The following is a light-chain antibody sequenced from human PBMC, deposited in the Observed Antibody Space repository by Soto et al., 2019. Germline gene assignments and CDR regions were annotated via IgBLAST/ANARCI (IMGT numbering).Light chain of an antibody. J-gene: IGKJ4*01. CDR1: KSIRTN. V-gene: IGKV3-15*01. CDR2: DAS. CDR3: QQYIDWPQLT. Sequence: EIMMTQSPATVSVSPGERATLSCRASKSIRTNVAWYQQKPGQALRLLIYDASTRATGLSSLFSCSGSGTEFTLTISSLQSEDVAIYYCQQYIDWPQLTLGGGARLE.